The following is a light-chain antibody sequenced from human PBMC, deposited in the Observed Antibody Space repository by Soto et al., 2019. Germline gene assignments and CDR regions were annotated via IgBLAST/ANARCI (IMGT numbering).Light chain of an antibody. V-gene: IGKV1-5*03. CDR2: KAS. CDR3: QQYNSYPLT. J-gene: IGKJ3*01. CDR1: QSISSW. Sequence: DLQMTQSPSTLSASVGDSVTITCRASQSISSWLAWYQHKPGKDPKLLIYKASSLESGVPSRFSGSGSGTEFSLTISSLQPDDFATDYCQQYNSYPLTVGPGTKVDIK.